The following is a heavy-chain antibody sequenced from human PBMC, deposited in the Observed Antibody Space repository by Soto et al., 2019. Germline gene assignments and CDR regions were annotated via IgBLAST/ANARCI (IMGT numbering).Heavy chain of an antibody. J-gene: IGHJ6*02. V-gene: IGHV4-31*03. CDR3: ARSTGYGGYALRAYYYYGMDV. CDR2: IYYSGST. Sequence: QVQLQESGPGLVKPSQTLSLTCTVSGGSISSGGYYWSWLRQHPGKGLEWIAYIYYSGSTYYNPSLQSRVTISVNTSNNQSSLTRSSVPAADTAVYYCARSTGYGGYALRAYYYYGMDVSGQVTTVTVAS. CDR1: GGSISSGGYY. D-gene: IGHD5-12*01.